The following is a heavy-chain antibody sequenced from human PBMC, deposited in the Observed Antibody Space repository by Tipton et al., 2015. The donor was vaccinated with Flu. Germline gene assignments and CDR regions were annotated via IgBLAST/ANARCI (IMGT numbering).Heavy chain of an antibody. V-gene: IGHV4-39*07. J-gene: IGHJ5*01. CDR2: IYYTGYP. D-gene: IGHD2-21*01. CDR3: AKVLCGWVES. CDR1: GGSISSSSPY. Sequence: TLSLTCTVSGGSISSSSPYWGWIRQAPGRGLEWVGSIYYTGYPYYNSSLKSRLAMSIDTSKKQFSLRLSSVTAADTAVYYCAKVLCGWVESWAQGTLVTVSS.